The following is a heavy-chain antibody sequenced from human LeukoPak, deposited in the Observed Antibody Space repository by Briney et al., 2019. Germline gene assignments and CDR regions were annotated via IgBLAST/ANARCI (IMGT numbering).Heavy chain of an antibody. CDR1: GFTFSSYA. CDR2: ISYDGSNK. Sequence: GGSLRLSCAASGFTFSSYAMHWVRQAPGKGLEWVAVISYDGSNKYYADSVKGRFTISRDNSKNTLYLQMGSLRAEDTAVYYCAKDLEVGAFNGEDYWGQGTLVTVSS. D-gene: IGHD1-26*01. J-gene: IGHJ4*02. V-gene: IGHV3-30-3*01. CDR3: AKDLEVGAFNGEDY.